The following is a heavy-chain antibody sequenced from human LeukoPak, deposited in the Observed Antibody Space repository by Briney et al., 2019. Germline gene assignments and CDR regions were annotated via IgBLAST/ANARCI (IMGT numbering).Heavy chain of an antibody. D-gene: IGHD2-2*01. CDR2: ISYDGSNK. Sequence: GGSLRLSCAASGFTFSSYAMHWVRQAPGKGLEWVAVISYDGSNKYYADSVKGRFTISRDNSKNTLYLQMNSLRAEDTAVYYCARDEIPSLYYYYYYMDVWGKGTTVTVSS. CDR3: ARDEIPSLYYYYYYMDV. V-gene: IGHV3-30*04. J-gene: IGHJ6*03. CDR1: GFTFSSYA.